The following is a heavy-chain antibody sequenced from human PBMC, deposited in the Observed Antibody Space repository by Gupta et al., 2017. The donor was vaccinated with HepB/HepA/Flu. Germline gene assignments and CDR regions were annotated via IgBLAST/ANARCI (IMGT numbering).Heavy chain of an antibody. CDR3: ARRREELSAATNYYFYYMDV. D-gene: IGHD2-15*01. J-gene: IGHJ6*03. CDR2: ITSATTI. Sequence: EVQLVESGGGLVQPGGSLRLSCAASGFTFSEYSMPWVRQAPGKGLEWVSDITSATTIFYADSVKGRFSVSRDNAKNSLYLQMNSLRDDDTAVYYCARRREELSAATNYYFYYMDVWGEGTTVTVSS. V-gene: IGHV3-48*02. CDR1: GFTFSEYS.